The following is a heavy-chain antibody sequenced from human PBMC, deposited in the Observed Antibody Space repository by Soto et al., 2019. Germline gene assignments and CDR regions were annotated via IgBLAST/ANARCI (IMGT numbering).Heavy chain of an antibody. D-gene: IGHD4-4*01. CDR1: GFTFSPYW. CDR3: GRGGSNSPNGMDV. V-gene: IGHV3-74*01. CDR2: INPDGSST. Sequence: EAHLAESGGGLVQPGGSLRLSCAASGFTFSPYWMHWVRQAPGKGLVWVSRINPDGSSTNYADSVKGRFTISRDNAKNTLYLQMNSLRAEDTAVYYCGRGGSNSPNGMDVWGQGTTVTVSS. J-gene: IGHJ6*02.